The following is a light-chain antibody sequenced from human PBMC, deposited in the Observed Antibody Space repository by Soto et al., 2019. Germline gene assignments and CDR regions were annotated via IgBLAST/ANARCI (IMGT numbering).Light chain of an antibody. CDR1: QGVSSSY. CDR2: GAS. CDR3: QQDYNLPFP. Sequence: PGERVTLSCRASQGVSSSYLTWYQQKPGQAPRLLIYGASTRATGIPARFSGSGSGTDFTLTISSLQPEDFAVYYCQQDYNLPFPFGPGTKVDIK. V-gene: IGKV3D-7*01. J-gene: IGKJ3*01.